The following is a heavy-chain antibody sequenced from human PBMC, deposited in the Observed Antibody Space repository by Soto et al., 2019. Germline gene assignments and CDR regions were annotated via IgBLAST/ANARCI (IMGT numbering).Heavy chain of an antibody. CDR1: GYTFTSYY. D-gene: IGHD2-15*01. CDR3: VSQPIRCSGGTCYSDY. CDR2: INPSGGST. V-gene: IGHV1-46*03. Sequence: GASVKVSCKASGYTFTSYYMHWMRQAPGQGLEWMGIINPSGGSTSYAQKFQGRVTMTRDTSTSTVYMELSSLRSEDTAVYYCVSQPIRCSGGTCYSDYWGQGTLVTVSS. J-gene: IGHJ4*02.